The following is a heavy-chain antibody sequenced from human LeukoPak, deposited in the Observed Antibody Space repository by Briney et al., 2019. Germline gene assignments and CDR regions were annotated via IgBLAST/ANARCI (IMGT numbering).Heavy chain of an antibody. D-gene: IGHD2-2*01. J-gene: IGHJ2*01. Sequence: SETLSLTCTVSGGSIAGSSHYWAWIRQPPGKDLEWIGSISYSGSTYYNPSLKSRVTISVDTSKNQFSLKLSSVTAADTAVYYCIRSGGYCSSITCHVEYFDVWGRGTLVTVSS. CDR3: IRSGGYCSSITCHVEYFDV. V-gene: IGHV4-39*01. CDR1: GGSIAGSSHY. CDR2: ISYSGST.